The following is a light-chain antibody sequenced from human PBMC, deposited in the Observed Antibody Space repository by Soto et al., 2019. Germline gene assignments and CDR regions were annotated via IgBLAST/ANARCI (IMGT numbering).Light chain of an antibody. CDR3: QQYDNLPLT. CDR1: QDISNY. Sequence: IRMTHSPSSLSASTGDRVTITCQASQDISNYLNWYQQKPGKAPKLLIYDASNLETGVPSRFSGSGSGTDFTFTISSLQPEDIATYYCQQYDNLPLTFGGGTKVDIK. J-gene: IGKJ4*01. CDR2: DAS. V-gene: IGKV1-33*01.